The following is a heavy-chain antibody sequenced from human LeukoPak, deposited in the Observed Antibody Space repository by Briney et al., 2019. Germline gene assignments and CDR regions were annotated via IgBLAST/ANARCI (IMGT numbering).Heavy chain of an antibody. Sequence: SVKVSCKASGGTFSSYAISWVRQAPGQGLEWMGGIIPIFGTANYAQKFQGRVTITADESTSTAYMEPSSLRSEDTAVYYCARDGYSSSWNHFDYWGQGTLVTVSS. D-gene: IGHD6-13*01. CDR1: GGTFSSYA. CDR2: IIPIFGTA. V-gene: IGHV1-69*13. J-gene: IGHJ4*02. CDR3: ARDGYSSSWNHFDY.